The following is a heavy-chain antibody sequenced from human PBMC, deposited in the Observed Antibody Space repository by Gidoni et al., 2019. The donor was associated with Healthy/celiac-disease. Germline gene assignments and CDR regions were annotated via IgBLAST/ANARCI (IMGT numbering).Heavy chain of an antibody. CDR1: GFTVSRNY. J-gene: IGHJ6*02. Sequence: EVQLVESVGGLIQPCGSLLLSCAASGFTVSRNYMSWVRQAPGKGLEWVSVMYSGGSTYYADAVKGRFTISRDNSKNTLYLQMNSLRAEDTAVYYCARDVYYYYGMDVWGQGTTVTVSS. CDR3: ARDVYYYYGMDV. V-gene: IGHV3-53*01. CDR2: MYSGGST.